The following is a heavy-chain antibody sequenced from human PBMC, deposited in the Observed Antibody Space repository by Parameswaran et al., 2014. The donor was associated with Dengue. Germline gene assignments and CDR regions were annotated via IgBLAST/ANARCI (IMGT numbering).Heavy chain of an antibody. D-gene: IGHD3-22*01. V-gene: IGHV1-3*01. Sequence: WVRQAPGQRLEWMGWINAGNGNTKYSQKFQGRVTITRDTSASTAYMELSSLRSEDTAVYYCARAQYYYDSSGYYYVGYYFDYWARNLVTVSS. CDR3: ARAQYYYDSSGYYYVGYYFDY. CDR2: INAGNGNT. J-gene: IGHJ4*01.